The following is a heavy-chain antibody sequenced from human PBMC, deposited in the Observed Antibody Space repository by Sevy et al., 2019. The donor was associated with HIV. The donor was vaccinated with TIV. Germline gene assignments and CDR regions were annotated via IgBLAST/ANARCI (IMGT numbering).Heavy chain of an antibody. CDR1: GGSITSLY. CDR3: AGENAWGRGYS. Sequence: SETLSLTCTVSGGSITSLYWNWIRQPPGKGLEWIANIYYNGHINYNPSLKSRGTLSLDTSKNRFSLRLSSVTAADTVMYYCAGENAWGRGYSGGQGTLVTVSS. CDR2: IYYNGHI. D-gene: IGHD1-26*01. J-gene: IGHJ5*01. V-gene: IGHV4-59*08.